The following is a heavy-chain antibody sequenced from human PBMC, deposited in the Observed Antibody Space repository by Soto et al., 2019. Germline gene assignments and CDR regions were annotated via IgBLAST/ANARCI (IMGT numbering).Heavy chain of an antibody. V-gene: IGHV4-4*07. CDR2: FYSTGTT. CDR3: VRDGSKSLRDWFDP. CDR1: GGSISKCY. J-gene: IGHJ5*02. Sequence: PSETLSLTCNVSGGSISKCYWASIRKTAGNGLEWMGRFYSTGTTHYNPSLRSRVAMSVDISKKTFSLRLRSVTGADSGVYYCVRDGSKSLRDWFDPWGQGILVTVSS.